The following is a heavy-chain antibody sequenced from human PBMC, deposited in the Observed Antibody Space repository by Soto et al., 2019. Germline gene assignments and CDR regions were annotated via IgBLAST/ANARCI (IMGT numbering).Heavy chain of an antibody. CDR2: IWYDGSNK. Sequence: GGSLRLSCAASGFTFSSYGMHWVRQAPGKGLEWVAVIWYDGSNKYYADSVKGRFTISRDNSKNTLYLQMNSLRAEDTAVYYCARRQVDTAMVYYYYYGMDVWGQGTTVTVSS. D-gene: IGHD5-18*01. CDR3: ARRQVDTAMVYYYYYGMDV. J-gene: IGHJ6*02. CDR1: GFTFSSYG. V-gene: IGHV3-33*01.